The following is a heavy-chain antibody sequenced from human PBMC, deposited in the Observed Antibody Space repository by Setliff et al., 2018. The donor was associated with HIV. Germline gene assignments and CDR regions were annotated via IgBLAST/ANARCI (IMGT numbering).Heavy chain of an antibody. J-gene: IGHJ6*02. CDR3: ARSRTSSGYYGVTGYGMDV. CDR2: MYHTGST. D-gene: IGHD3-22*01. Sequence: PSETLSLTCTVSGGSISSSSYYWGWIRQPPGKGLEWIGSMYHTGSTNYNPSLKSRVTISVATSKNQFSLKLNSVTTADTAVYYCARSRTSSGYYGVTGYGMDVWGQGTTVTVSS. V-gene: IGHV4-39*07. CDR1: GGSISSSSYY.